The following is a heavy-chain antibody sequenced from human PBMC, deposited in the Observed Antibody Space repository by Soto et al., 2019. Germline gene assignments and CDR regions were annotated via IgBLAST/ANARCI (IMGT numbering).Heavy chain of an antibody. Sequence: GASVKVSCKASGGTFSSYAISWVRQAPGQGLEWMGGIIPIFGTANYAQKFQGRVTITADESTSTAYMELSSLRSEDTAVYYCARTRPWKVDTAMGLANYYYYGMDVWGQGTTVTVSS. J-gene: IGHJ6*02. CDR2: IIPIFGTA. CDR3: ARTRPWKVDTAMGLANYYYYGMDV. CDR1: GGTFSSYA. D-gene: IGHD5-18*01. V-gene: IGHV1-69*13.